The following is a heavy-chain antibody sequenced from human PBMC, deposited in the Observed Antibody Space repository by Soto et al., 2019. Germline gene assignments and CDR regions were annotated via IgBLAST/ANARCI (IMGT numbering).Heavy chain of an antibody. J-gene: IGHJ4*02. D-gene: IGHD3-10*01. V-gene: IGHV1-69*13. Sequence: ASVKVSCKASGGTFSSYAISWVRQAPGQGLEWMGGIIPIFGTANYAQKFQGRVTITADESTSTAYMELSSLRSEDTAVYYCARAARATMVRGVINPGDYWGQGTLVTVSS. CDR2: IIPIFGTA. CDR1: GGTFSSYA. CDR3: ARAARATMVRGVINPGDY.